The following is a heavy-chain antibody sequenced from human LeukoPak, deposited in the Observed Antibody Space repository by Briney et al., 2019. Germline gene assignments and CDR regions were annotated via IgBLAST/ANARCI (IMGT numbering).Heavy chain of an antibody. D-gene: IGHD3-9*01. CDR3: ARDHDWAFDL. Sequence: PGGSLRLSCVASGFTFSSYAMSWVRQAPGKGLEWVSAISGSGGSTYYADSVKGRFTISRDNSKNTLYLQMNALRYEDTAIYYCARDHDWAFDLWGQGTLVTVSS. J-gene: IGHJ4*02. CDR2: ISGSGGST. CDR1: GFTFSSYA. V-gene: IGHV3-23*01.